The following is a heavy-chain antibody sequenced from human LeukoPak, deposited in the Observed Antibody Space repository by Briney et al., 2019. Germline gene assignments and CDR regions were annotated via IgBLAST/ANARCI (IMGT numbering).Heavy chain of an antibody. Sequence: GGSLRLSCAASGFIFSNYWMSWFRQTPGKGLEWVANIKYDGSEKMYLDSVRGRLTIFRDNAKNALYLQMTSLRVEDTAVYYCSREEGATETTYRFDYWGQGALVTVSS. CDR1: GFIFSNYW. CDR3: SREEGATETTYRFDY. V-gene: IGHV3-7*01. D-gene: IGHD4-17*01. J-gene: IGHJ4*02. CDR2: IKYDGSEK.